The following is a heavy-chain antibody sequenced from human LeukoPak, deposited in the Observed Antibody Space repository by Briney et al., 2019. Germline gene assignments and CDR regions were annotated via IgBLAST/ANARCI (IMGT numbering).Heavy chain of an antibody. J-gene: IGHJ4*02. D-gene: IGHD1-1*01. V-gene: IGHV3-13*01. CDR3: ARVAKERVGGVYYFDY. CDR2: IGTAGDT. Sequence: PGGSLRLSCAASGFPFSDYDMHWVRQPTGKGLEWVAAIGTAGDTYYTGSVKGRFTISRENAKNSLYLQMNSLRAGDTAVYYCARVAKERVGGVYYFDYWGQGTLVTVSS. CDR1: GFPFSDYD.